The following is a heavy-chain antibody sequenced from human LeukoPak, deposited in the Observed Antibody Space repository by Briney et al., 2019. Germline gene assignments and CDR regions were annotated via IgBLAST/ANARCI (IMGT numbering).Heavy chain of an antibody. Sequence: GGSLRLSCAASGFPFSSYAMSWVRHAPGKGLEWVSSISGSGGSTYYADSVKGRFTISRDNSKNTLYLQINSLRAEDTAVYYCAKSSMIVVVMYYFDYWGQGTLVTVSS. CDR3: AKSSMIVVVMYYFDY. CDR2: ISGSGGST. D-gene: IGHD3-22*01. J-gene: IGHJ4*02. CDR1: GFPFSSYA. V-gene: IGHV3-23*01.